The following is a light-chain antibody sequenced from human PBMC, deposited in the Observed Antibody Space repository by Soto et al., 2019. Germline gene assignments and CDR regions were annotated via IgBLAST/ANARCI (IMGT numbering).Light chain of an antibody. V-gene: IGLV1-40*01. CDR3: QSYDNSLSALV. CDR2: GHS. J-gene: IGLJ1*01. CDR1: SSNIGAGYD. Sequence: QSVLTQPPSVSGAPGQRVTISCTGSSSNIGAGYDVHLYFQLPGTAPKLLIDGHSNRPSGVPDRFSASKSGTSASLAITGLQAEDEADYYCQSYDNSLSALVFGTGTKVTVL.